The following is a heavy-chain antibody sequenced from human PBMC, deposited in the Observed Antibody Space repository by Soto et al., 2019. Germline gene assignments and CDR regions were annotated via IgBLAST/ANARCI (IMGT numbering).Heavy chain of an antibody. CDR1: GFTFSSYS. D-gene: IGHD6-13*01. CDR3: ARTGSSLYYYYGMDV. Sequence: EVQLVESGGGLVQPGGSLRLSCAASGFTFSSYSMNWVRQAPGKGLEWVSYVSSSSTIYYADSVKGRFTISRDNAKNSLYLQMNSLRDEDTAVYYCARTGSSLYYYYGMDVWGQGTTVTVSS. CDR2: VSSSSTI. J-gene: IGHJ6*02. V-gene: IGHV3-48*02.